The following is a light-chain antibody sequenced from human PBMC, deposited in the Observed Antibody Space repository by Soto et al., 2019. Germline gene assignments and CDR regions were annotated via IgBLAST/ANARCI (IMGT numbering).Light chain of an antibody. V-gene: IGLV2-23*02. CDR3: CSYAGSNSVI. J-gene: IGLJ2*01. CDR1: SSDVGTYNL. CDR2: EVR. Sequence: QSVLTQPASVSGSPGQSITXXXTGTSSDVGTYNLVSWYQQYPGKAPRLMIYEVRKRPSGITDRFSGSKSGNTASLTISGLQAEDEADYYCCSYAGSNSVIFGGGTKVTVL.